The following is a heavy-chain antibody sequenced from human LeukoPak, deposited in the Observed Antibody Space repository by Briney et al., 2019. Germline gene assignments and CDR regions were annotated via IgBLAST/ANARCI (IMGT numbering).Heavy chain of an antibody. CDR2: VYRRGST. J-gene: IGHJ4*02. D-gene: IGHD6-19*01. CDR1: GDSISGSSDY. CDR3: ARRGTSGWAYYFDF. Sequence: SETLSLTSAVSGDSISGSSDYWGWARHLPGKGLEWIVSVYRRGSTYYNPPRNTRATISVTTSKNQFTLNLTSVTAADTAVYHCARRGTSGWAYYFDFWGPGSLLSVSS. V-gene: IGHV4-39*01.